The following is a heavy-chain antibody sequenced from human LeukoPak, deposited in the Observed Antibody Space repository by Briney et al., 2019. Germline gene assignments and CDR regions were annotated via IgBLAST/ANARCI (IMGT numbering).Heavy chain of an antibody. CDR1: GFTFSSYA. D-gene: IGHD6-19*01. J-gene: IGHJ5*02. V-gene: IGHV3-23*01. Sequence: PGGSLRLSCAASGFTFSSYAMSWVRQAPGKGLEWVSAISGSGGSTYYADSVKGRFTISRDNSKNTLYLQMNSLRAEDTAVYYCAKQYSSGPIPNWFDPWGQGTLVTVSS. CDR3: AKQYSSGPIPNWFDP. CDR2: ISGSGGST.